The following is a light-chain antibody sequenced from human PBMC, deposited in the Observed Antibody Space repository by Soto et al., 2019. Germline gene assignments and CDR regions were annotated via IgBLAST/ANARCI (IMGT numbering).Light chain of an antibody. Sequence: QSALTQPASVSESPGQSITISCTGTSSDVGGYNYVSWYQHHPGRAPKLMIYEVSNRPSGVSNRFSGSKSGNTASLTISGLQAEDEADYYCLSYTDTNTLVFGGGTKRPS. CDR2: EVS. J-gene: IGLJ2*01. V-gene: IGLV2-14*01. CDR1: SSDVGGYNY. CDR3: LSYTDTNTLV.